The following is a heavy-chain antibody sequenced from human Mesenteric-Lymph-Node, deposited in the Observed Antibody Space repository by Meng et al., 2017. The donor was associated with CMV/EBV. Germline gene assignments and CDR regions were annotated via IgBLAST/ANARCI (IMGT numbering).Heavy chain of an antibody. CDR1: EFTFSSYW. V-gene: IGHV3-74*01. J-gene: IGHJ4*02. CDR2: INSDGSGT. D-gene: IGHD1-1*01. Sequence: GESLKIFCAASEFTFSSYWMHWVRQAPGKGLMWVSRINSDGSGTTYADSVKGRFTISRDNAKNTLYLQMNSLRAEDTAVYYCARGNAHAFDYWGQGTLVTVSS. CDR3: ARGNAHAFDY.